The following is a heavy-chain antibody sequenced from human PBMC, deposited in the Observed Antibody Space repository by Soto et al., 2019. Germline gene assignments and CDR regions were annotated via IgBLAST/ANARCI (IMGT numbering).Heavy chain of an antibody. D-gene: IGHD6-6*01. Sequence: ASVKVSCKASGGTFSSYAISWVRQAPGQGLEWMGGIIPIFGTANYAQKFQGRVTITADESTSTAYMELSSLRSEDTAVYYCARGGYSSSFYYYGMDVWGQGTTVTVSS. J-gene: IGHJ6*02. CDR2: IIPIFGTA. V-gene: IGHV1-69*13. CDR1: GGTFSSYA. CDR3: ARGGYSSSFYYYGMDV.